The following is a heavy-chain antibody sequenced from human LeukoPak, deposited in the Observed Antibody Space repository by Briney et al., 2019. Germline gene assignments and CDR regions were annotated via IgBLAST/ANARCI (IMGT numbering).Heavy chain of an antibody. CDR3: ARGEEFWAVVFDY. CDR2: INHSGST. Sequence: PSETLSLTCAVYGGSFSGYYWSWIRQPPGKGLEWIGEINHSGSTNYNPSLKSRVTISVDTSKNQFSLKLGSVAAADTAVYYCARGEEFWAVVFDYWGQGTLVTVSS. V-gene: IGHV4-34*01. CDR1: GGSFSGYY. D-gene: IGHD6-19*01. J-gene: IGHJ4*02.